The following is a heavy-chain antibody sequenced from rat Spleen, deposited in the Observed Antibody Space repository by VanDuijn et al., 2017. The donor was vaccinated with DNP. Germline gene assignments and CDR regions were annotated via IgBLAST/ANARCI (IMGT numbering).Heavy chain of an antibody. CDR1: GFSFSYYY. CDR3: VRWNSGHFDY. V-gene: IGHV5-22*01. CDR2: IGSAGYAP. J-gene: IGHJ2*01. D-gene: IGHD4-3*01. Sequence: EVQLVESGGGLVQPGRSLKLSCAASGFSFSYYYMAWVRPAPTKGLEWVTYIGSAGYAPYYTYSVKGRFAISRDNAKSTLYLQINSLRSEDMATYYCVRWNSGHFDYWGQGVMVTVSS.